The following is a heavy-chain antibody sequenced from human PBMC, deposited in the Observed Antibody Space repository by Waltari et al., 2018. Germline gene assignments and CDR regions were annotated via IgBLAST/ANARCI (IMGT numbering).Heavy chain of an antibody. D-gene: IGHD3-16*02. CDR2: MNPNSGNT. Sequence: YTFTSYDINWVRQATGQGLEWMGWMNPNSGNTGYAQKFQGRVTMTRNTSISTAYMELSSLRSEDTAVYYCARGYDYVWGSYRYTDAFDIWGQGTMVTVSS. CDR3: ARGYDYVWGSYRYTDAFDI. CDR1: YTFTSYD. J-gene: IGHJ3*02. V-gene: IGHV1-8*01.